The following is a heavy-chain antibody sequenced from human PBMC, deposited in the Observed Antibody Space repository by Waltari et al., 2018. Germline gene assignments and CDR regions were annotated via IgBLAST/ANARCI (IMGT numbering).Heavy chain of an antibody. J-gene: IGHJ6*02. Sequence: QLQLQESGPGLVKPSETLSLTCTVPGGSISSSSYYWGWIRQPPGKGLEWIGSIYYSGSTYYNPSLKSRVTISVDTSKNQFSLKLSSVTAADTAVYYCARPSYYYYGMDVWGQGTTVTVSS. CDR2: IYYSGST. V-gene: IGHV4-39*01. CDR1: GGSISSSSYY. CDR3: ARPSYYYYGMDV.